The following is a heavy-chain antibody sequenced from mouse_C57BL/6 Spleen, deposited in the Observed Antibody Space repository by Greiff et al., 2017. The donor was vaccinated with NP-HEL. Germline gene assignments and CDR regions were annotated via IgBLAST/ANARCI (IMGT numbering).Heavy chain of an antibody. V-gene: IGHV5-4*01. CDR2: ISDGGSYT. J-gene: IGHJ3*01. CDR3: ARDDYRNDAGFAY. Sequence: EVKLVESGGGLVKPGGSLKLSCAASGFTFSSYAMSWVRQTPEKRLEWVATISDGGSYTYYPDNVKGRFTISRDNAKNNLYLQMRHLQSGDTAMCDCARDDYRNDAGFAYWGQGTLVTVSA. CDR1: GFTFSSYA. D-gene: IGHD2-14*01.